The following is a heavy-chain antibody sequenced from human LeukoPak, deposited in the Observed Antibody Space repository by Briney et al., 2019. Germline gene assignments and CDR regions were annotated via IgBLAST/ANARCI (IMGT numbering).Heavy chain of an antibody. J-gene: IGHJ6*02. CDR3: ARCPQPLAPYYYYGMDV. D-gene: IGHD6-13*01. CDR2: INPNSGGT. CDR1: GYTFTGYY. V-gene: IGHV1-2*02. Sequence: GASVKVSCKASGYTFTGYYMHWVRQAPGQGLEWMGWINPNSGGTNYAQKFQGRVTMTRDTSISTAYMELSRLRSDDTAVYYCARCPQPLAPYYYYGMDVWGQGTTVTVSS.